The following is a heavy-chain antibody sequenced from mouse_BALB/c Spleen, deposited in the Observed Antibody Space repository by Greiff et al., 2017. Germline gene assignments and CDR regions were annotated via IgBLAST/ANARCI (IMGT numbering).Heavy chain of an antibody. J-gene: IGHJ4*01. CDR2: IYPGDGDT. CDR1: GYTFTSYW. V-gene: IGHV1-87*01. CDR3: ARYGYYVGKLYAMDY. D-gene: IGHD2-3*01. Sequence: QVQLQQSGAELARPGASVKLSCKASGYTFTSYWMQWVKQRPGQGLEWIGAIYPGDGDTRYTQKFKGKATLTADKSSSTAYMQLSSLASEDSAVYYCARYGYYVGKLYAMDYWGQGTSVTVSS.